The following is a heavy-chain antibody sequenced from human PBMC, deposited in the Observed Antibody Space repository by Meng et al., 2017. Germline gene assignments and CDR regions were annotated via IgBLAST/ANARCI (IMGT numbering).Heavy chain of an antibody. V-gene: IGHV1-24*01. CDR2: FDPEDGET. J-gene: IGHJ4*02. CDR1: GYTPTELS. CDR3: ATPRAGDYGYDY. Sequence: ASVKVSCKVSGYTPTELSMHWVRQAPGKGLEWMGGFDPEDGETIYAQKFKGRVAMTEDTSTDTANMELSSLRSEDTAVYYCATPRAGDYGYDYWGQGTLVTVSS. D-gene: IGHD4-17*01.